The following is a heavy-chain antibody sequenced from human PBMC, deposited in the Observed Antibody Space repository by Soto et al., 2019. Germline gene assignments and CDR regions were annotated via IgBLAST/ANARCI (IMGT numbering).Heavy chain of an antibody. D-gene: IGHD3-22*01. Sequence: QMQLVQSGPEVKKTGTSVTVSCKASGFTFTHSAIQWVRQARGQRLVWIGWIVVGSGNTNYAPKFQERVPNTYDMSIFTAYMELSSLSSEDTAVYYCAGENYYGDSGPRGRMEWGQGTLVTFSS. CDR1: GFTFTHSA. V-gene: IGHV1-58*02. CDR3: AGENYYGDSGPRGRME. CDR2: IVVGSGNT. J-gene: IGHJ4*02.